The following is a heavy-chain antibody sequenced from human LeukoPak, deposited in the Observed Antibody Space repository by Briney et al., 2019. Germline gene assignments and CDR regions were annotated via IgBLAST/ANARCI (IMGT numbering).Heavy chain of an antibody. CDR1: GFTFSDYY. CDR2: ITNSGSTM. CDR3: VRENQLRC. D-gene: IGHD5-12*01. V-gene: IGHV3-11*04. Sequence: PGGSLRLSCAAPGFTFSDYYMSWIRQAPGRGLEYISYITNSGSTMYYADSVKGRFTISRDNAKNSLFLQMNSLRVEDTAVYYCVRENQLRCWGQGTLVSVSS. J-gene: IGHJ4*02.